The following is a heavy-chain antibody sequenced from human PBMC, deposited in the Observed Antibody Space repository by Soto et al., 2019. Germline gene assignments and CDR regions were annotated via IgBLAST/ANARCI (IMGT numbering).Heavy chain of an antibody. CDR1: GGSIGSYH. CDR3: ARDTVLTGMFDL. J-gene: IGHJ5*02. Sequence: LSLTCTVSGGSIGSYHWSWVRQPPGKGLEWIASVYYTGTTNYNPSLGSRVTISIDAPENQISLKLTSVTAADTAFYYCARDTVLTGMFDLWGQGTLVTVSS. CDR2: VYYTGTT. V-gene: IGHV4-59*01. D-gene: IGHD4-17*01.